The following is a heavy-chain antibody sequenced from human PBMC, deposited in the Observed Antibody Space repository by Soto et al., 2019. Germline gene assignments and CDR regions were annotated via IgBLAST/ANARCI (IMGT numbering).Heavy chain of an antibody. J-gene: IGHJ6*03. D-gene: IGHD3-10*01. CDR3: AKGRGYYYYYYMDV. V-gene: IGHV3-23*01. CDR1: GFTFSSYA. Sequence: GGSLRLSCAASGFTFSSYAMSWVHQAPGKGLEWVSAISGSGGSTYYADSVKGRFTISRDNSKNTLYLQMNSLRAEDTAVYYCAKGRGYYYYYYMDVWGKGTTVTVSS. CDR2: ISGSGGST.